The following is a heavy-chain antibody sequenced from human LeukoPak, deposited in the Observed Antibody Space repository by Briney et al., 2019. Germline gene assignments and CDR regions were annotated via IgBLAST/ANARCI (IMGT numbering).Heavy chain of an antibody. CDR3: ARRGPYSGYDYDY. V-gene: IGHV4-59*01. J-gene: IGHJ4*02. CDR1: DDSISRDF. Sequence: PSETLSLTCTASDDSISRDFWTWIRQPPGKGLEWIGYIYYSGSTNYNPSLKSRVTISVDTSKNQFSLKLSSVTAADTAVYYCARRGPYSGYDYDYWGQGTLVTVSS. CDR2: IYYSGST. D-gene: IGHD5-12*01.